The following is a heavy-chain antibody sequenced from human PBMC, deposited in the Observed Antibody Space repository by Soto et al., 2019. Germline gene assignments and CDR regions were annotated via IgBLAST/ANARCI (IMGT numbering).Heavy chain of an antibody. Sequence: SETLSLTCTVSGGPISSYYWSWIRQPPGKGLEWIGYIYYSGSTNYNPSLKSRVTISVDTSKNQFSLKLSSVTAADTAVYYCASQLTAYYGSTGYYFDYWGQGTLVTVSS. CDR3: ASQLTAYYGSTGYYFDY. J-gene: IGHJ4*02. V-gene: IGHV4-59*01. CDR1: GGPISSYY. CDR2: IYYSGST. D-gene: IGHD3-10*01.